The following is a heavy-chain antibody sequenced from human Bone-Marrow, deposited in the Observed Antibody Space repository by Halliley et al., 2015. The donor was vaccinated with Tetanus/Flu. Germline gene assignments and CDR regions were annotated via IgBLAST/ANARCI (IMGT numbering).Heavy chain of an antibody. V-gene: IGHV3-48*03. CDR2: SRSGNII. J-gene: IGHJ6*02. D-gene: IGHD3-3*01. CDR3: ARSRFLEWLVTYHYGMDV. Sequence: SRSGNIIHYADSVKGRFTISRDNAKNSVYLQMNSLRVEDTAVYYCARSRFLEWLVTYHYGMDVWGQGTKVTVSS.